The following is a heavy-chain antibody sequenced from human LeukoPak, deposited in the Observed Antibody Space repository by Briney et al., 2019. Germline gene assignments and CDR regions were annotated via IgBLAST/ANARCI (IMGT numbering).Heavy chain of an antibody. CDR3: ARATNVPAFDI. J-gene: IGHJ3*02. CDR2: IYYSGST. CDR1: GGSISSGDYY. Sequence: SETLSLTCTVSGGSISSGDYYWSWLRQPPGTGLEWLGYIYYSGSTYYNPSPKSRVTISVDTSKNQFSLKLSSVTAADTAVYYCARATNVPAFDIWGQGTMVTVSS. V-gene: IGHV4-30-4*08. D-gene: IGHD2-8*01.